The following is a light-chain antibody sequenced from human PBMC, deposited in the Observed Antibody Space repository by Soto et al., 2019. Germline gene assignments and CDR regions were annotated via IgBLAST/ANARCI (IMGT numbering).Light chain of an antibody. V-gene: IGKV3-20*01. CDR3: QQYGSSPPIT. Sequence: EKLMSQCRAALSVSPWGRCTLSWSASQNIHNHMSWFLQKPGQTPRLLIYDAIIRAADVPARFSGSWSGTDFTLTISRLEPEDFAVYYCQQYGSSPPITFGQGTRLEIK. CDR2: DAI. CDR1: QNIHNH. J-gene: IGKJ5*01.